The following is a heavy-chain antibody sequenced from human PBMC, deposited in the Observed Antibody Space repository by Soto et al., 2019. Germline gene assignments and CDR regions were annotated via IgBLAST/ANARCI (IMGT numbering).Heavy chain of an antibody. Sequence: GGSLRLSCAASGFTFSSYGMHWVRQAPGKGLEWVAVIWYDGSNKYYADSVKGRFTISRDNSKNTLYLQMNSLRAEDTAVYYCAREGGRENGAFDIWGQGTMVTVSS. CDR2: IWYDGSNK. CDR1: GFTFSSYG. J-gene: IGHJ3*02. D-gene: IGHD3-16*01. CDR3: AREGGRENGAFDI. V-gene: IGHV3-33*01.